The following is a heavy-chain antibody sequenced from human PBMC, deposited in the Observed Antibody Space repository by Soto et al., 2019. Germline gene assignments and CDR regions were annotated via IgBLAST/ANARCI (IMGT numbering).Heavy chain of an antibody. J-gene: IGHJ4*02. Sequence: QVQLQESGPGLVKPSETLSLTCTVSGGSISSYYWSWIRQPPGKGLEWIGYIYYSGSTNYNPSLXXRXXISVDTSKHQFSLKLSSVTAAGTAVYYCAREGIVGATTFDYWGQGTLVTVSS. CDR1: GGSISSYY. CDR2: IYYSGST. CDR3: AREGIVGATTFDY. D-gene: IGHD1-26*01. V-gene: IGHV4-59*08.